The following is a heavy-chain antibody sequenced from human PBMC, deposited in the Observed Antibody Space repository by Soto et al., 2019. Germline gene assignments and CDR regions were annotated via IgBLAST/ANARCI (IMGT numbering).Heavy chain of an antibody. J-gene: IGHJ4*02. Sequence: PSETLSLTCAVYGGSFSGYYWSWIRQPPGKGLEWIGEINHSGSTNYNPSLKSRVTISVDTSKNQLSLKLSSVTAADTAVYYCARGLMYDFWSGYYDRNYFDYWGQGTLVTVSS. D-gene: IGHD3-3*01. CDR3: ARGLMYDFWSGYYDRNYFDY. V-gene: IGHV4-34*01. CDR1: GGSFSGYY. CDR2: INHSGST.